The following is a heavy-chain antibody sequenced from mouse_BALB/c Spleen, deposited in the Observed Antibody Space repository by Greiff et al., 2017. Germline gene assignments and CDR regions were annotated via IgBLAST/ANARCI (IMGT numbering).Heavy chain of an antibody. CDR3: TRLRVYGYDGAIIDY. J-gene: IGHJ2*01. CDR1: GYTFTSYY. CDR2: INPSNGGT. V-gene: IGHV1S81*02. Sequence: VQLQESGAELVKPGASVKLSCKASGYTFTSYYMYWVKQRPGQGLEWIGEINPSNGGTNFNEKFKSKATLTVDKSSSTAYMQLSSLTTEDSAVYYCTRLRVYGYDGAIIDYWGQGTTLTVSS. D-gene: IGHD2-2*01.